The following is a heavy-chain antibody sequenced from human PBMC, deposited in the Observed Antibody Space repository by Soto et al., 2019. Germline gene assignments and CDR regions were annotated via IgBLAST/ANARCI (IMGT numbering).Heavy chain of an antibody. D-gene: IGHD2-2*01. CDR2: IYPGDSDT. Sequence: PGESLKISCKGSGYSFTSYWIGWVRQMPGKGLDWMGIIYPGDSDTRYSPSFQGQVTISADKSISTAYLQWSSLKASDTAMYYCARYGVVVPAATSYYYYGMDVWGQGTTVTVSS. J-gene: IGHJ6*02. CDR3: ARYGVVVPAATSYYYYGMDV. CDR1: GYSFTSYW. V-gene: IGHV5-51*01.